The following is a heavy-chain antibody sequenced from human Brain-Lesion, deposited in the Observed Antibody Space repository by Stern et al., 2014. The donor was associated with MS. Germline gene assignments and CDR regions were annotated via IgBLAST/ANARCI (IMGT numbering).Heavy chain of an antibody. V-gene: IGHV4-39*01. Sequence: QVQLVQSGPGLVKPSETLSLTCTVSGGSISRSTYYWGWLRLSPGKGLERIGSVYYSGSTFYNPSLKRPVTISVNMFPDAFSPPLASLTAADTGLYYCARASGLFEYWGQGVLVTVSS. CDR2: VYYSGST. D-gene: IGHD3-16*01. CDR3: ARASGLFEY. CDR1: GGSISRSTYY. J-gene: IGHJ4*02.